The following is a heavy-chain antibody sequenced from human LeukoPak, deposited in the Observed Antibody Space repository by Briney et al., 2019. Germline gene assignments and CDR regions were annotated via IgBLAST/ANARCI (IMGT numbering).Heavy chain of an antibody. Sequence: GGSLRLSCAASGFAFSSYAMTWVRQAPGKGLEWVSSIRDSGGRTYYADSVKGRFTISRDNSKNTLYLQMSSLRAEDSAVYYCAKVVSTTYYYFYSVGVWGQGTTVIVSS. D-gene: IGHD4-17*01. V-gene: IGHV3-23*01. CDR1: GFAFSSYA. J-gene: IGHJ6*02. CDR3: AKVVSTTYYYFYSVGV. CDR2: IRDSGGRT.